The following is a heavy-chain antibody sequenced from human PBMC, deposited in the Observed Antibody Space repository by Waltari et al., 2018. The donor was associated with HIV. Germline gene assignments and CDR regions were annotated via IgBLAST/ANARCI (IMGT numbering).Heavy chain of an antibody. J-gene: IGHJ5*02. Sequence: QLQLQESGPGLVKPSETLSLTCTVSGGSISSSSYYWGWIRQPPGKGLEWSGSIYYSGSTYYNPSLKSRVTISVDTSKNQISLKLSSVTAADTAVYYCARAAPWNWFDPWGQGTLVTVSS. CDR3: ARAAPWNWFDP. D-gene: IGHD6-13*01. CDR2: IYYSGST. CDR1: GGSISSSSYY. V-gene: IGHV4-39*01.